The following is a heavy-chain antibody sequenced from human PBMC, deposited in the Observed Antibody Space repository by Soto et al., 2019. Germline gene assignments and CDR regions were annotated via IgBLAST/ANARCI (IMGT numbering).Heavy chain of an antibody. J-gene: IGHJ6*03. Sequence: GGSLRLSCAASGFTFSSYWMHWVRQAPGKGLVWVSRINSDGSSTSYADSVKGRFTISRVNAKNTLYLQMNSLRAEDTAVYYCARDGTVVVPAANYYYYYMDVWGKGTTVTVSS. CDR3: ARDGTVVVPAANYYYYYMDV. CDR1: GFTFSSYW. CDR2: INSDGSST. D-gene: IGHD2-2*01. V-gene: IGHV3-74*01.